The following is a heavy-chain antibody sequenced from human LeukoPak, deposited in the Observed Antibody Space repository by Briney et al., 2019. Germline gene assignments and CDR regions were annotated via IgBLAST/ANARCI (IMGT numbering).Heavy chain of an antibody. CDR2: IKSKTDGGTT. Sequence: MSGGSLRLSCAASGFTFSNAWMSWVRQAPGKGLEWVGRIKSKTDGGTTDYAAPVKGRFTISRDDSKNTLYLQMNSLKTEDTAVYYCTSTYSSSWYFPKDAFDIWGQGTMVTVSS. J-gene: IGHJ3*02. CDR1: GFTFSNAW. V-gene: IGHV3-15*01. D-gene: IGHD6-13*01. CDR3: TSTYSSSWYFPKDAFDI.